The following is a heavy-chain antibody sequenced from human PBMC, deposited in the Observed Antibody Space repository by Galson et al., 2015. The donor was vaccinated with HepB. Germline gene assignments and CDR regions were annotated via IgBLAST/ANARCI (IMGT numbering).Heavy chain of an antibody. Sequence: QSGAEVKKPGESLRISCKGSGYSFTSYWISWVRQMPGKGLEWMGRIDPSDSYTNYSPSFQGHVTISADKSISTAYLQWSSLKASDTAMYYCARHEATYYYDSSGYYIPWGQGTLVTVSS. CDR2: IDPSDSYT. J-gene: IGHJ4*02. V-gene: IGHV5-10-1*01. D-gene: IGHD3-22*01. CDR3: ARHEATYYYDSSGYYIP. CDR1: GYSFTSYW.